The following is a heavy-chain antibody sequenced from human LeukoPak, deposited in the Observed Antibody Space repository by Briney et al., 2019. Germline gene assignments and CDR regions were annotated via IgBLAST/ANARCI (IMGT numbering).Heavy chain of an antibody. Sequence: ASVRVSCKASGYTFTSYDINWVRQATGQGLEWMGWMNPNSGNTGYAQKFQGRVTMTRNTSISTAYMELSSLRSEDTAVYYCAKGWRLGELSFYYWGQGTLVTVSS. CDR3: AKGWRLGELSFYY. D-gene: IGHD3-16*02. V-gene: IGHV1-8*01. J-gene: IGHJ4*02. CDR2: MNPNSGNT. CDR1: GYTFTSYD.